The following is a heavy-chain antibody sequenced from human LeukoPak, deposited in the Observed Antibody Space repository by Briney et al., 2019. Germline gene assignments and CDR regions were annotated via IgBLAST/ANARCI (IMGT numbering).Heavy chain of an antibody. CDR3: ARVASSEHAIVVRPDFDY. J-gene: IGHJ4*02. V-gene: IGHV1-18*01. CDR1: GYTFNNYG. CDR2: ISAYNGNT. Sequence: ASVKVSCKASGYTFNNYGISWVRQAPGQGLEWMGWISAYNGNTNYAQKLRGRVTMTTDTSTSTAYMEMRSLRTDDTAVYYCARVASSEHAIVVRPDFDYWGQGTLVTVSS. D-gene: IGHD6-6*01.